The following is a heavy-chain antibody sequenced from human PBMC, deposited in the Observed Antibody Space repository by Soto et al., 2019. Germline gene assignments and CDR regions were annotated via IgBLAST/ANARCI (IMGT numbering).Heavy chain of an antibody. V-gene: IGHV4-59*08. CDR3: ARRITTGSPGFDP. D-gene: IGHD1-1*01. J-gene: IGHJ5*02. Sequence: QVQLQESGPGLVKPSETLSLTCTVSGGSISSYYWSWIRQPPGKGLEWIGYIYYSGSTNYNPSLKSRVTISVDTSKNQFSLKLSSVTAADTAVYYCARRITTGSPGFDPWGQGTLVTVSS. CDR2: IYYSGST. CDR1: GGSISSYY.